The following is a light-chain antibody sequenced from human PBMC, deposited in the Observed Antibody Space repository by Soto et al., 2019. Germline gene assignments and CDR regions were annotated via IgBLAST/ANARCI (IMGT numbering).Light chain of an antibody. V-gene: IGKV1-5*03. CDR1: QSVSPW. CDR3: QQYNSYPWT. Sequence: DIQMTQSPSTLSAAVGDRVTFTCRASQSVSPWLAWYQQKPGTAPKLLLYKASDLESGVPSRFSGSGSGTEFTLTISSLQPDDFATYFCQQYNSYPWTFGQGTKVEIK. J-gene: IGKJ1*01. CDR2: KAS.